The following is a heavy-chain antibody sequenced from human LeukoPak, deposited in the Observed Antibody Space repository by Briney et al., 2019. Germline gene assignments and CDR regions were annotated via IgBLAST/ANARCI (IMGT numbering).Heavy chain of an antibody. D-gene: IGHD4-17*01. V-gene: IGHV3-48*01. CDR3: ARDDTVTTRPWSFDY. J-gene: IGHJ4*02. Sequence: GGSLRLSCAASGFTFSSYSMNWVRQAPGKGLEWVSYISSSSSTIYYADSVKGRFTISRDNAKNSLYLQMNSLRAEDTAVYYCARDDTVTTRPWSFDYWGQGTLVTVSS. CDR1: GFTFSSYS. CDR2: ISSSSSTI.